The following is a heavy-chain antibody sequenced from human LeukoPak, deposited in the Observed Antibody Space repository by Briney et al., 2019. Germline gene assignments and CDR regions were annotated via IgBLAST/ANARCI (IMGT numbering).Heavy chain of an antibody. CDR1: GFTFSDYY. V-gene: IGHV3-11*06. CDR3: ARYCSGGSCYVNWFDP. CDR2: ISSSSSYT. J-gene: IGHJ5*02. D-gene: IGHD2-15*01. Sequence: GGSLRLSCAASGFTFSDYYMSWIRQAPGKGLEGVSYISSSSSYTNYADSVKGRFTISRDNAKNSLYLQMNSLRAEDTAVYYCARYCSGGSCYVNWFDPWGQGTLVTVSS.